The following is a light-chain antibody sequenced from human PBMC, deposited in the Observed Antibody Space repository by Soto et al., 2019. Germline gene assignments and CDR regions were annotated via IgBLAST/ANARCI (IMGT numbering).Light chain of an antibody. CDR1: QSISTY. J-gene: IGKJ1*01. Sequence: DIQMTQSPSSLSASVGDRVTITFRASQSISTYLIWYQQKPGKAPKLLIYATSSLQSGVPSRFSGSGSGTDFTLTISSLQPEDFATYYCQQSYSTLRTFGQGTKVDIK. CDR2: ATS. CDR3: QQSYSTLRT. V-gene: IGKV1-39*01.